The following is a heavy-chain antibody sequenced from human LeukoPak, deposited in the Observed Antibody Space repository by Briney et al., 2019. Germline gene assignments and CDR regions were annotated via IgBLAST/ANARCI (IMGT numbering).Heavy chain of an antibody. J-gene: IGHJ3*02. Sequence: ASVKVSCKASRYTFTSYAMHWVRQAPGQRLEWMGWINAGNGNTKYSQKFQGRDTITRDTSASTAYMELSSLRSEDTAVYYCARVVPAALGTSGAFDMWGQGTMVTVSS. CDR1: RYTFTSYA. CDR2: INAGNGNT. CDR3: ARVVPAALGTSGAFDM. V-gene: IGHV1-3*01. D-gene: IGHD2-2*01.